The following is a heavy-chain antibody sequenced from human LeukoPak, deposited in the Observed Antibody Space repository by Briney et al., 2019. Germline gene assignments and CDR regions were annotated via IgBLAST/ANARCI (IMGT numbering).Heavy chain of an antibody. D-gene: IGHD2-2*01. V-gene: IGHV4-59*01. CDR3: AREVVPAVGGWFDP. J-gene: IGHJ5*02. Sequence: SETLSLTCTVSGGSISSYYWSWIRQPPGKGLEWIGYIYYSGSTNYNPSLKSRVTISVDTSKNQFSLKLSSVTAADTAVYYCAREVVPAVGGWFDPWGQGTLVTVSS. CDR2: IYYSGST. CDR1: GGSISSYY.